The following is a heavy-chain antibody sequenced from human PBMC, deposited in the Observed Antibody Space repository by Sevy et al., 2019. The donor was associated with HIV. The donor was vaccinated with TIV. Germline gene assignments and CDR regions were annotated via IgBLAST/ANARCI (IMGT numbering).Heavy chain of an antibody. J-gene: IGHJ4*02. D-gene: IGHD5-12*01. Sequence: GGSLRLSCAASGFTFSSYAMSWVRQAPGKGLEWVSAIGGSGGSTYYADSVKGRLTISRDNSKNTLYLQMNSLRAEDTAVYYCAKGVGYSGYDSEGFDYWGQGTLVTVSS. CDR2: IGGSGGST. CDR1: GFTFSSYA. CDR3: AKGVGYSGYDSEGFDY. V-gene: IGHV3-23*01.